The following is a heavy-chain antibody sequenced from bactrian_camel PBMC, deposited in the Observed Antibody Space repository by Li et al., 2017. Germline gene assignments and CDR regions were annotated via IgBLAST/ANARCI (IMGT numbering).Heavy chain of an antibody. Sequence: VQLVESGGGSVQAGGSLRLSCVASGNTDSRNMMGWFRQAPGKDREKVAAIHTGGGSTHYADSVKGRFSISRNDLNDTTYLQMDNVKSEDTALYYCGTHYPGSWYRTYWGQGTQVTVS. CDR1: GNTDSRNM. J-gene: IGHJ4*01. CDR3: GTHYPGSWYRTY. V-gene: IGHV3S54*01. CDR2: IHTGGGST. D-gene: IGHD6*01.